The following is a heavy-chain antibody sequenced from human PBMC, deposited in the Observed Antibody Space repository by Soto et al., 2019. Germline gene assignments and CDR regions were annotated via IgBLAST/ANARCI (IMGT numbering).Heavy chain of an antibody. CDR2: IYSDGST. Sequence: EVQLVETGGGLIQPGGSLRLSCAASGFTVSSNYMSWVRQAPGKRLEWGSVIYSDGSTYYADSVKGRSTISRDNSKNTLYLQMNSLRAEDTAVYYCARVGMSSGWYFDYWCQGTLVTVSS. V-gene: IGHV3-53*02. J-gene: IGHJ4*01. CDR1: GFTVSSNY. CDR3: ARVGMSSGWYFDY. D-gene: IGHD6-19*01.